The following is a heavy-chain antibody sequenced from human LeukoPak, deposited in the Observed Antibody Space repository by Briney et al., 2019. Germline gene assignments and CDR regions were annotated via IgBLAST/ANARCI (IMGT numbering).Heavy chain of an antibody. D-gene: IGHD3-10*01. J-gene: IGHJ3*02. CDR1: GFTVSSNY. Sequence: PGGSLRLSCAASGFTVSSNYMSWVRQAPGKGLERVSVIYSGGSTYYADSVKGRFTISRDNSKNTLYLQMNSLRAEDTAVYYCAKGRFGESNAFDIWGQGTMVTVSS. V-gene: IGHV3-53*01. CDR3: AKGRFGESNAFDI. CDR2: IYSGGST.